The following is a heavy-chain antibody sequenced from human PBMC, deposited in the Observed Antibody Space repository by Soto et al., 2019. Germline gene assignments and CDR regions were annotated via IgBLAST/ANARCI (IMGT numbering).Heavy chain of an antibody. Sequence: SETLSLTCTASGGSISSSSYYWGWIRQPPGKGLEWIGSIYYSGSTYYNPSLKSRVTISVDTSKNQFSLKLSSVTAADTAVYYCARLGAGYFEYWGQGTLVTVSS. CDR2: IYYSGST. J-gene: IGHJ4*02. V-gene: IGHV4-39*01. CDR3: ARLGAGYFEY. D-gene: IGHD6-13*01. CDR1: GGSISSSSYY.